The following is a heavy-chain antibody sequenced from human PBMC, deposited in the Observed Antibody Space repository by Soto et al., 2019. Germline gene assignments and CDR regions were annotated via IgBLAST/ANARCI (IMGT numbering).Heavy chain of an antibody. CDR3: AKDRVGRRATANYFAY. Sequence: GRSLRLSCAASGFTFSSYAMSWVRQAPGKGLEWVSAISGSGGSTYYADSVKGRFTISRDNSKNTLYLQMNSLRAEDTAVYYCAKDRVGRRATANYFAYWGQGTLGTV. V-gene: IGHV3-23*01. CDR2: ISGSGGST. J-gene: IGHJ4*02. CDR1: GFTFSSYA. D-gene: IGHD4-4*01.